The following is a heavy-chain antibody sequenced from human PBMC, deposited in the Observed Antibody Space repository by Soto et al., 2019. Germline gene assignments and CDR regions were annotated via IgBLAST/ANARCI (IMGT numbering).Heavy chain of an antibody. V-gene: IGHV1-18*04. D-gene: IGHD5-12*01. CDR1: GYTFTSYG. CDR2: ISVYNGNT. CDR3: ATSYDSCFDP. Sequence: QVQLVQSGAEVKKPGTSVKVSCKASGYTFTSYGISWVRQAPGQGLEWMGWISVYNGNTDYAQKFQGRVTMTTDTSTRTAYMELRSLRSDDTAVYYGATSYDSCFDPWGQGTLVTVSS. J-gene: IGHJ5*02.